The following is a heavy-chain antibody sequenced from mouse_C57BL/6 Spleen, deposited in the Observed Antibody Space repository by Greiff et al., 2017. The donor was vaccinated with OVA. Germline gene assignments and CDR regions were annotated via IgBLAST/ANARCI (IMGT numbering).Heavy chain of an antibody. CDR1: GFTFSSYG. V-gene: IGHV5-6*01. J-gene: IGHJ2*01. CDR2: ISSGGSYT. Sequence: EVKVVESGGDLVKPGGSLKLSCAASGFTFSSYGMSWVRQTPDKRLEWVATISSGGSYTYYPDSVKGRFTISRDNAKNTLYLQMSSLKSEDTAMYYCARQGGVYDGGYFDYWGQGTTLTVSS. CDR3: ARQGGVYDGGYFDY. D-gene: IGHD2-12*01.